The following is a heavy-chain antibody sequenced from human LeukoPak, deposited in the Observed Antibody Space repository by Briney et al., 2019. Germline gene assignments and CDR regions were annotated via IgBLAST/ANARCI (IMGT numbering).Heavy chain of an antibody. CDR1: GFTLSNYG. V-gene: IGHV3-30*18. Sequence: PGRSLRLSCAASGFTLSNYGMHWVRQAPGKGLEWVAVISYDGSNKYYADSVKGRFTISRDNSRNTLYLQMNSLRAEDTAVYYCAKDYYFDYWGQGTPVTVSS. CDR3: AKDYYFDY. CDR2: ISYDGSNK. J-gene: IGHJ4*02.